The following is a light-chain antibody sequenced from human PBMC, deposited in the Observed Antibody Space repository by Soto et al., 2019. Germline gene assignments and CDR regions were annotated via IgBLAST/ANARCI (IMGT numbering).Light chain of an antibody. CDR3: QSYDSSLSGWV. V-gene: IGLV1-40*01. CDR1: SSNIGAGYD. CDR2: GNS. Sequence: QSVLTQPPSVSGAPGQRVTISCTGSSSNIGAGYDVHWYQQLPGTAPKLPIYGNSNRPSGVPDRFSGSKSGTSASLAITGLQPEDEADYYCQSYDSSLSGWVFGGGTKLTVL. J-gene: IGLJ3*02.